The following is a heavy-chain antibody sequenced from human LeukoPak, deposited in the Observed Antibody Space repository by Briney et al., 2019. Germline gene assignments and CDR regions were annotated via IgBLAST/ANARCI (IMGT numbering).Heavy chain of an antibody. D-gene: IGHD5-12*01. Sequence: GGSLRLSCVASGLTFRRYAMSWVRQAPGKGLEWVSAISGSGDSTYYADSVKGRFTISRDNSRNTLYLQINSLTAEDTAVYYCTKGDSGSHYGYYYGMAVWGQGTTVTVSS. J-gene: IGHJ6*02. V-gene: IGHV3-23*01. CDR3: TKGDSGSHYGYYYGMAV. CDR2: ISGSGDST. CDR1: GLTFRRYA.